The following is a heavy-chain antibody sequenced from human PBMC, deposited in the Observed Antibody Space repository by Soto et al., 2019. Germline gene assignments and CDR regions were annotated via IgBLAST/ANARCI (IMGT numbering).Heavy chain of an antibody. CDR3: ARDQLNYYDSSGYYYYYYGMDV. CDR1: GYTFTSYG. J-gene: IGHJ6*02. V-gene: IGHV1-18*04. D-gene: IGHD3-22*01. Sequence: QVQLVQSGAEVKKPGASVKVSCKASGYTFTSYGISWVRQAPGQGLEWMGWISAYNGNTNYAQKLQGRVTMTTDTSTSTAYMELRSLRSDDTAVYYCARDQLNYYDSSGYYYYYYGMDVWGQGTTVTVSS. CDR2: ISAYNGNT.